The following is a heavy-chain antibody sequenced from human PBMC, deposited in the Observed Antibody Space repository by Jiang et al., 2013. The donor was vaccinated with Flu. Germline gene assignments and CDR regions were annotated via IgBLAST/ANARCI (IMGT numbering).Heavy chain of an antibody. CDR2: IKQDGSDT. CDR1: GFTLSLYW. Sequence: AASGFTLSLYWMTWVRQAPGKGLEWVANIKQDGSDTNYLDSVKGRFTVSRDNAMKLIYLQMNSLRVEDTAIYYCVRGWDDDGLNFFDYWGQGTLVTVSS. J-gene: IGHJ4*02. D-gene: IGHD1-1*01. V-gene: IGHV3-7*01. CDR3: VRGWDDDGLNFFDY.